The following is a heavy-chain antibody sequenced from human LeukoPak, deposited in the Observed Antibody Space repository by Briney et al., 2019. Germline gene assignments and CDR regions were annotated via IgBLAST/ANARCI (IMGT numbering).Heavy chain of an antibody. V-gene: IGHV3-7*01. Sequence: GGSLRLSCAASGFTFSSYWMNWGRQAPGKGLEWVGNIDHKGSEKNYVDAVKGRFTISRENAKNSLYLQMNKLRAEDTAVYYCETDRTIYGEVRFDYWGQGILVTVSS. CDR3: ETDRTIYGEVRFDY. CDR1: GFTFSSYW. CDR2: IDHKGSEK. D-gene: IGHD3-3*01. J-gene: IGHJ4*02.